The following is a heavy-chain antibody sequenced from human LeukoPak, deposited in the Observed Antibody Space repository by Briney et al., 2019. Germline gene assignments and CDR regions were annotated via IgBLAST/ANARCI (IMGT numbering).Heavy chain of an antibody. CDR2: ISGSGGST. CDR3: AKGRTSEGSRHDY. D-gene: IGHD3-16*01. V-gene: IGHV3-23*01. CDR1: GFSFSSYG. Sequence: GGSLRLSCAASGFSFSSYGMSWVRQAPGKGLEWVSTISGSGGSTYYADSVKGRFTISRDNSKNTLYLQMNSLRAEDTAVYYCAKGRTSEGSRHDYWGQGTLVTVSS. J-gene: IGHJ4*02.